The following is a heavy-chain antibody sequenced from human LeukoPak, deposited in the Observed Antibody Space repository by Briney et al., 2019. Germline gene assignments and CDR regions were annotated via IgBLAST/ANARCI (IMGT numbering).Heavy chain of an antibody. CDR3: ARRRGIAAAGFDY. J-gene: IGHJ4*02. CDR1: GYSFTSYW. V-gene: IGHV5-51*01. Sequence: GESLKISCQGSGYSFTSYWIGWVRQLPGKGLEWMGIIYPGDSDTRYSPSFQGQVTISADKSISTAYLQWSSLKASDTAMYYCARRRGIAAAGFDYWGQGTLVTVSS. D-gene: IGHD6-13*01. CDR2: IYPGDSDT.